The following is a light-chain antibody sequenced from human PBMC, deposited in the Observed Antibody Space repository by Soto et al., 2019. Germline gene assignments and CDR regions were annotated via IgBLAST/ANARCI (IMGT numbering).Light chain of an antibody. CDR1: SSNVGSNY. CDR3: AAWDDSLSCPV. V-gene: IGLV1-47*01. Sequence: QSVVTQPPSTSGTPGQSVTISCSGSSSNVGSNYVYWYQRLPGAAPKLLIYRDNQRPSGVPDRFSASKSGTSASLAITGLRSEDEGVYFCAAWDDSLSCPVFGGETKLTVL. J-gene: IGLJ3*02. CDR2: RDN.